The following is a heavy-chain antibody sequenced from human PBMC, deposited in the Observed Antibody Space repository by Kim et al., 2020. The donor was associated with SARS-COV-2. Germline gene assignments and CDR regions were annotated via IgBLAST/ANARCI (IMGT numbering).Heavy chain of an antibody. J-gene: IGHJ6*01. Sequence: SETLSLTCTVSGGSISSYYWSWIRQPAGQGLEWVGRIYTSGSANYNPSLTSRVTITVDTSKTQFSLTLSSVTAAATAAAYCSSAFADYYDSSCCYDYYYG. CDR3: SSAFADYYDSSCCYDYYYG. D-gene: IGHD3-22*01. V-gene: IGHV4-4*07. CDR1: GGSISSYY. CDR2: IYTSGSA.